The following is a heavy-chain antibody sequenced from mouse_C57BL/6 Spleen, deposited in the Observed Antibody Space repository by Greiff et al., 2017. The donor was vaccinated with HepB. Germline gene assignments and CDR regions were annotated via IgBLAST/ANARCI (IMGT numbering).Heavy chain of an antibody. CDR1: GFTFSDYG. CDR2: ISSGSSTI. V-gene: IGHV5-17*01. D-gene: IGHD1-1*01. Sequence: EVQLVESGGGLVKPGGSLKLSCAASGFTFSDYGMHWVRQAPEKGLEWVGYISSGSSTIYYADTVKGRFTISRDNAKNTLFLQMTSLRSEGTAMYYSARRYYYGSSYGAMDYWGQGTSVTVSS. J-gene: IGHJ4*01. CDR3: ARRYYYGSSYGAMDY.